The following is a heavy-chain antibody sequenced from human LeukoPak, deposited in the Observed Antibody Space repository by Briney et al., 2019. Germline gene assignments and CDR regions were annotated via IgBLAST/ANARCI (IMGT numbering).Heavy chain of an antibody. CDR1: GFIFSSYG. CDR3: AKGGEMGTIRGYFDY. J-gene: IGHJ4*02. V-gene: IGHV3-30*18. CDR2: ISYVGSDK. Sequence: GGSLRLSCAASGFIFSSYGMHWVRQAPGKGLEWVAVISYVGSDKYYTDSVRGRFTISRDNSKTTLYLQMSSLRTEDTAVYYCAKGGEMGTIRGYFDYLGQGTLVTVSS. D-gene: IGHD5-24*01.